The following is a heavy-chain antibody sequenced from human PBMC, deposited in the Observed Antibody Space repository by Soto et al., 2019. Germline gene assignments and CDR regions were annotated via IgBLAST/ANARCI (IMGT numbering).Heavy chain of an antibody. CDR3: ARCSADGSSTI. CDR1: GGSISSSSYY. V-gene: IGHV4-39*01. CDR2: IYYSGST. Sequence: SETLSLTCTVSGGSISSSSYYWGWIRQPPGKGLEWIGSIYYSGSTYYNPSLKSRVTISVDTSKNQFSLKLSSVTAADTAVYYCARCSADGSSTIWGQGTLVTV. J-gene: IGHJ4*02. D-gene: IGHD6-13*01.